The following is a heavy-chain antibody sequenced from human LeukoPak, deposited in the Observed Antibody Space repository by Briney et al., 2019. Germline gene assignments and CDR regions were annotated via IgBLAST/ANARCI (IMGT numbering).Heavy chain of an antibody. CDR3: ARAQRTEYDILTGYIFDY. J-gene: IGHJ4*02. CDR2: IYYSGST. V-gene: IGHV4-59*08. CDR1: GGSMSPYH. Sequence: SETLSLTCTVSGGSMSPYHWGWIRQPPGKGLEWTGYIYYSGSTNYNPSLKSRVTILVDTSKNQFSLKLSSVTAADTAIYYCARAQRTEYDILTGYIFDYRGQGTLVTVSS. D-gene: IGHD3-9*01.